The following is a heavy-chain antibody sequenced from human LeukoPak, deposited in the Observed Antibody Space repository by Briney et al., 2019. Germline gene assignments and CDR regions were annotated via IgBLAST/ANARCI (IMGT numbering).Heavy chain of an antibody. J-gene: IGHJ4*02. CDR3: AKGSSGYYYYDY. D-gene: IGHD3-22*01. V-gene: IGHV3-30*18. CDR1: GVTFSRYG. Sequence: GGSLRLSCAASGVTFSRYGMHGGRQAPGRGLERGAVISYDGSNKYSADSVKGRFTISRDNSKNTLYLQMNSLRAEDTAVYYCAKGSSGYYYYDYWGQGPLVTVSS. CDR2: ISYDGSNK.